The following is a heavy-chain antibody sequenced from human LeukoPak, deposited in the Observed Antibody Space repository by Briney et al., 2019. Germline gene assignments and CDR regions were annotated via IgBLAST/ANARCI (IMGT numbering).Heavy chain of an antibody. D-gene: IGHD2-21*02. J-gene: IGHJ6*02. CDR1: GFTFSSSW. CDR2: IKTDGSTT. Sequence: PGGSLRLSCAVSGFTFSSSWMHWVRQAPGKGLVWVSHIKTDGSTTAYADSVKGRFTISRDNAKNTLYLQMNSLRAEDTAVYYCSRDSLSSCGGDCYSGLDVWGQGTTVTVSS. CDR3: SRDSLSSCGGDCYSGLDV. V-gene: IGHV3-74*01.